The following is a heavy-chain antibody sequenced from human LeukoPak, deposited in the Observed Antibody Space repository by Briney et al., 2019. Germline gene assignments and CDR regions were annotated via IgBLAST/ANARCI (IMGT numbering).Heavy chain of an antibody. CDR2: IYTSGST. Sequence: SQTLSLTCTVSGGSISSGSYYWSWIRQPAGKGLEWIGRIYTSGSTNYNPSLKSRVTISVDTSKNQFSRKLSSVTAADTAVYYCAREWDYGGNSPYWYFDLWGRGTLVTVPS. D-gene: IGHD4-23*01. CDR1: GGSISSGSYY. V-gene: IGHV4-61*02. J-gene: IGHJ2*01. CDR3: AREWDYGGNSPYWYFDL.